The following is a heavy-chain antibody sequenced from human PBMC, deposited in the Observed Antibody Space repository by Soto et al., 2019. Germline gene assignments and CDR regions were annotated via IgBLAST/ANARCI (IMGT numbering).Heavy chain of an antibody. D-gene: IGHD4-17*01. CDR3: ASGSTVSTGDF. CDR1: GGSISTNSYY. Sequence: SETLSLTCTVSGGSISTNSYYGGWIRQPPGKGLEWIGCAHSTGSTYYNPSLKSRVTIYVDTSKNQFPLKLTSVTAADTAVYYCASGSTVSTGDFWGQGTLVTVSS. CDR2: AHSTGST. V-gene: IGHV4-39*01. J-gene: IGHJ4*02.